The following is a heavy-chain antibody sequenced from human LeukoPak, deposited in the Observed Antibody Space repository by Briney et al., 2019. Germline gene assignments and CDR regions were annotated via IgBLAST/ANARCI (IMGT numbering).Heavy chain of an antibody. CDR2: ISFDGSNK. CDR3: AKGGSSGWNTYFDS. J-gene: IGHJ4*02. V-gene: IGHV3-30*18. D-gene: IGHD6-19*01. CDR1: GFTFSSYG. Sequence: GRSLRLSCAASGFTFSSYGMHWVRQAPGKGLEWVAIISFDGSNKYYVDSVEGRFTISRDSSKNTLWLQMNSLRAEDTAVYYCAKGGSSGWNTYFDSWGQGTLVTVSS.